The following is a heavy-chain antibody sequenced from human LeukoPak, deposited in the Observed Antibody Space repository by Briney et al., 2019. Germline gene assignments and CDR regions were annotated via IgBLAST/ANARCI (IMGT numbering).Heavy chain of an antibody. Sequence: PSETLSLTCTVSGGSISSGGYYWSWIRQHPGKGLEWIGYIYYSGSTYYNPSLKSRVTISVDTSKNQFSLKLSSVTAADTAVYYCARLRYYDSSGYSLQYYFDYWGQGTLVTVSS. D-gene: IGHD3-22*01. V-gene: IGHV4-31*03. CDR1: GGSISSGGYY. CDR2: IYYSGST. J-gene: IGHJ4*02. CDR3: ARLRYYDSSGYSLQYYFDY.